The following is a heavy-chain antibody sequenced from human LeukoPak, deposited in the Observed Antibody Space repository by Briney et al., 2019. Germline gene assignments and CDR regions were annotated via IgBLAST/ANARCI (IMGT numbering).Heavy chain of an antibody. D-gene: IGHD3-10*01. CDR1: GSTFNNYY. Sequence: ASVKVSCKASGSTFNNYYVHWVRQAPGQGLEWMGWIVPNRGATNYARKFQDRVTMTRDTSINTDYMDLSRLRPNDTAVYYCAREGGSYYGTGSYGSRFFWLNSWGQGTLVTVSS. J-gene: IGHJ5*01. V-gene: IGHV1-2*02. CDR3: AREGGSYYGTGSYGSRFFWLNS. CDR2: IVPNRGAT.